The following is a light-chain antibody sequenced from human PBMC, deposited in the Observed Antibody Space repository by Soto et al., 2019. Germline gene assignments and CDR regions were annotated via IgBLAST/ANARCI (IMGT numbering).Light chain of an antibody. CDR3: QQYTNTNNPWM. Sequence: DIQMTQSPSSQSASVAVRVTITSRAIQTISTWMAWYQQKPGKAPKLLVYDASTLQSGVASRFSGSGSGTEFTLIISGLQPDDSATYYCQQYTNTNNPWMFGQGTKVDIK. V-gene: IGKV1-5*01. J-gene: IGKJ1*01. CDR1: QTISTW. CDR2: DAS.